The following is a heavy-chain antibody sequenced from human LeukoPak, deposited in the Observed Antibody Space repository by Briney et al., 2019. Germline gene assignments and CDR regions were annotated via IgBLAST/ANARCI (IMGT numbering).Heavy chain of an antibody. J-gene: IGHJ4*02. CDR1: GFTFSSYA. D-gene: IGHD3-9*01. CDR2: ISGSGGST. V-gene: IGHV3-23*01. CDR3: AVLDILTGYYKGDFDY. Sequence: GGSLRLSCAASGFTFSSYAMSWVRQAPGKGLEWVSAISGSGGSTYYADSVKGRFTISRDNAKNSLYLQMNSLRAEDTAVYYCAVLDILTGYYKGDFDYWGQGTLVTVSS.